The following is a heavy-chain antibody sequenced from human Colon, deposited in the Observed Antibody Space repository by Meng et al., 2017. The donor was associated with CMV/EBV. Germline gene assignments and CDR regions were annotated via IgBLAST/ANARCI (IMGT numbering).Heavy chain of an antibody. CDR3: AKDHYDFWTDY. CDR1: GVSFTSHD. D-gene: IGHD3-3*01. Sequence: GESLKISCAASGVSFTSHDMHWVRQAPGKGLEWVAFIQYDGTKKYFADSVKGRFTISRDNSKNTLYLQMNSLRAEDTAVYYCAKDHYDFWTDYWGQGTLVTVSS. V-gene: IGHV3-30*02. CDR2: IQYDGTKK. J-gene: IGHJ4*02.